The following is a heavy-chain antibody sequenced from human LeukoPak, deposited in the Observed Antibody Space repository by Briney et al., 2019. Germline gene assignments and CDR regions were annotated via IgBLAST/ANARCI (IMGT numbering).Heavy chain of an antibody. CDR2: ISAYNGNT. J-gene: IGHJ4*02. D-gene: IGHD2-15*01. Sequence: ASVKVSCKASGYTFTSYGIRCVRQAPGHGLEWMGWISAYNGNTDYAQKLQGRVTMTTDTSTSTAYMELRSLRSDDTAVYYCARDRGGSFDYWGQGTLVTVSS. CDR1: GYTFTSYG. V-gene: IGHV1-18*01. CDR3: ARDRGGSFDY.